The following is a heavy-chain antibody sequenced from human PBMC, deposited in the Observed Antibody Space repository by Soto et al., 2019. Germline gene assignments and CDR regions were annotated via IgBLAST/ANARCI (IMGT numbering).Heavy chain of an antibody. V-gene: IGHV3-30*04. Sequence: QVQLVESGGGVVQPGRSLRLSCAASGFTFKSNAMPWVRQAPGKGLEWVAVISYDGSNKHYTDSVKGRFTISRDNSKNTLYLQMNCLRPEDTAVYYCTSSSVSDIVVVAAASELDYWGQGTLVTVSS. CDR1: GFTFKSNA. CDR2: ISYDGSNK. CDR3: TSSSVSDIVVVAAASELDY. J-gene: IGHJ4*02. D-gene: IGHD2-15*01.